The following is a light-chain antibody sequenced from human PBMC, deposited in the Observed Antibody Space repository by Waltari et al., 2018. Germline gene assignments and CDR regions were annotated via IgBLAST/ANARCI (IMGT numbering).Light chain of an antibody. V-gene: IGLV1-40*01. CDR2: GNS. CDR1: SSNIGAGYD. CDR3: QSYDSSLSGSV. Sequence: QSVLTPPPPVSGAPGPRVTIPCTGSSSNIGAGYDVHWYQQLPGTAPKLLIHGNSNRPSGVPDRVSGSKSGTSASLAITGLQAEDEADYYCQSYDSSLSGSVFGGGTKLTVL. J-gene: IGLJ2*01.